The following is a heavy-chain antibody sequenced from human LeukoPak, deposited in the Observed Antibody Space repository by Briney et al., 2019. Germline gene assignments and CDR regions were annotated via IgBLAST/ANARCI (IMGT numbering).Heavy chain of an antibody. Sequence: PGGSLRLSCAASGFTLSDYFMSWIRQAPGKGLEWVSYINGNATSIYHADSVKGRFTISRDNAKNSLYLQMNSLRAEDTAVYYCARGLLNAGRLGGLGLRWGQGSLVTVSS. D-gene: IGHD3-10*01. CDR2: INGNATSI. J-gene: IGHJ4*02. CDR3: ARGLLNAGRLGGLGLR. CDR1: GFTLSDYF. V-gene: IGHV3-11*01.